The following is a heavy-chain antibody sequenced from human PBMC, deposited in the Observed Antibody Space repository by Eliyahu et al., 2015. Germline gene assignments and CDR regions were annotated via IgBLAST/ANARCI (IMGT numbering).Heavy chain of an antibody. V-gene: IGHV1-18*01. J-gene: IGHJ4*02. CDR2: XSGXNGTA. CDR3: ARGAGTQGRGDFDH. Sequence: QVQLVQSDADLKKPGASVKVSXXXSGYRFTNYGISWARQAPGQGXEWMGWXSGXNGTAHYAQKLXDRVTMTTDTSTSTAYMELRSLMSDDTAVYYCARGAGTQGRGDFDHWGQGTLVTVSS. CDR1: GYRFTNYG. D-gene: IGHD3-10*01.